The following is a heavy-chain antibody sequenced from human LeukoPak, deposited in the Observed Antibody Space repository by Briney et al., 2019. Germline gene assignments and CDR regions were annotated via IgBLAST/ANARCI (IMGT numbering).Heavy chain of an antibody. J-gene: IGHJ4*02. V-gene: IGHV1-8*01. CDR1: GYTFTTYD. CDR3: ARGLTDTLSSSSSDY. CDR2: INPNSLNT. Sequence: ASVKVSCKVSGYTFTTYDIHWVRQASGHGLEWMGFINPNSLNTGYAQKFQGRVTITRNTSISTAYMELSSLRSEDTAVYYCARGLTDTLSSSSSDYWGQGTLVTVSS. D-gene: IGHD6-6*01.